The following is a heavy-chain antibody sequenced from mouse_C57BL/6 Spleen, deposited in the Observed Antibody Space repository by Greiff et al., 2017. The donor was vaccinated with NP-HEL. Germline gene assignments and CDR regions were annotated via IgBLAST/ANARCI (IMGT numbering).Heavy chain of an antibody. D-gene: IGHD3-2*02. J-gene: IGHJ2*01. CDR2: ISDGGSYT. Sequence: EVMLVESGGDLVKPGGSLKLSCAASGFTFSSYAMSWVRQTPEKRLEWVATISDGGSYTYYPDNVKGRFTISRDNAKNNLYLQMSHLKSEDTAMYYCARGRAQAHFDYWGQGTTLTVSS. CDR3: ARGRAQAHFDY. CDR1: GFTFSSYA. V-gene: IGHV5-4*03.